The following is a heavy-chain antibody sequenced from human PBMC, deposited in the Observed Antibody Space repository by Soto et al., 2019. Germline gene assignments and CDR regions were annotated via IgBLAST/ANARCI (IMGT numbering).Heavy chain of an antibody. J-gene: IGHJ5*02. V-gene: IGHV4-30-4*01. D-gene: IGHD2-21*01. Sequence: PSETLSLTCTVSGGSIDSDDYYWTWIRQPPGKGLEWIGYIYYSGSTYYNPSLKSRVTISVDTSERQFSLNLRLVTAADTAVYYCARLRIATNNYKWFDPWGQGTLVTVSS. CDR3: ARLRIATNNYKWFDP. CDR1: GGSIDSDDYY. CDR2: IYYSGST.